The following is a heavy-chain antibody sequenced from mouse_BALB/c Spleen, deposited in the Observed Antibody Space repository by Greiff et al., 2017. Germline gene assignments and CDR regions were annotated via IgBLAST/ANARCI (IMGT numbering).Heavy chain of an antibody. CDR3: ARCYYGNYDPLFFDY. CDR2: ILPGSGST. D-gene: IGHD2-1*01. CDR1: GYTFSSYW. Sequence: QVQLQQSGAELMKPGASVKISCKATGYTFSSYWIEWVKQRPGHGLEWIGEILPGSGSTNYNEKFKGKATFTADTSSNTAYMQLSSLTSEDSAVYYCARCYYGNYDPLFFDYWGQGTTLTVSS. J-gene: IGHJ2*01. V-gene: IGHV1-9*01.